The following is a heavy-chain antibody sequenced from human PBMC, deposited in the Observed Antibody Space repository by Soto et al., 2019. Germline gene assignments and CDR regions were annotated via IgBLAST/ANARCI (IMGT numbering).Heavy chain of an antibody. CDR3: AKDSGLPVFGGLIHALDI. CDR1: GFTFSHYA. Sequence: EVQLLESGGALVQPGGSLRLSCATSGFTFSHYAMSWVRQAPGKGLEWVSGISGGGGSTYYADSVKGRFTISRDNSNNTLYLQMNSLRAEDTAVYFCAKDSGLPVFGGLIHALDIWGQGTLVTVSS. V-gene: IGHV3-23*01. J-gene: IGHJ3*02. CDR2: ISGGGGST. D-gene: IGHD3-3*01.